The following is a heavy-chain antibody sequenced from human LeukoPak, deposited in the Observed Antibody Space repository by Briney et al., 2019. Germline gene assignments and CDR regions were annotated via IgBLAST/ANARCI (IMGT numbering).Heavy chain of an antibody. V-gene: IGHV3-23*01. CDR2: ITKSGDQT. CDR3: VKSAGKDGYRDVFDI. D-gene: IGHD5-24*01. Sequence: TGGSLRLSCAASGFTFKLYWMHWVRQVPGKGLEWVSTITKSGDQTHYADSVRGLFTISRDIFKNTLCLQMNSLRAEDTAVYHCVKSAGKDGYRDVFDIWGQGTVVTVS. CDR1: GFTFKLYW. J-gene: IGHJ3*02.